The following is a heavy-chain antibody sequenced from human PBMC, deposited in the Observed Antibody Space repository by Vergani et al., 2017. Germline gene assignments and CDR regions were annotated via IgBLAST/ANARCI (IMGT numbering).Heavy chain of an antibody. CDR3: ARGPRGDIVVVPAASGGAWFDP. J-gene: IGHJ5*02. CDR1: GYTFTSYY. V-gene: IGHV1-46*01. D-gene: IGHD2-2*01. CDR2: INPSGGST. Sequence: QVQLVQSGAEVKKPGASVKVSCKASGYTFTSYYMHWVRQAPGQGLEWMGIINPSGGSTSYAQKFQGRVTMTRDTSTSTAYMGLSSLRSEDTAVYYGARGPRGDIVVVPAASGGAWFDPWGQGTLVTVSS.